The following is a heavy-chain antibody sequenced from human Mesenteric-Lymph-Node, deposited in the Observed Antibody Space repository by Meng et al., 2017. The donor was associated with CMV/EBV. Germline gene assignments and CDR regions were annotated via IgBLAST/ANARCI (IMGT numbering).Heavy chain of an antibody. CDR2: ISYDGSNK. CDR3: AKAGGYCSSTSCQKAYYYYGMDV. Sequence: GGSLRLSCAASGFTFSTYAMHWVRQAPGKGLEWVAVISYDGSNKYYADSVKGRFTISRDNSKNTLYLQMNSLRAEDTAVYYCAKAGGYCSSTSCQKAYYYYGMDVWGQGTTVTVSS. D-gene: IGHD2-2*01. J-gene: IGHJ6*02. V-gene: IGHV3-30-3*01. CDR1: GFTFSTYA.